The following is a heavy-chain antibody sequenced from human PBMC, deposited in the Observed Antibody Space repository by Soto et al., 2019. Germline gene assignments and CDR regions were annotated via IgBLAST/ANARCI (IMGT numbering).Heavy chain of an antibody. Sequence: QVQLVESGGGVVQPGRSLRLSCAASGFTFSSYGMHWVRQAPGKGLEWVAVIWYDGSNKYYADSVKGRFTISRDNSKNRLYLQMNSLRVEDTAVYYCARDRVVLVPAAMEETDNYYGMDVWGQGTTVTVSS. CDR2: IWYDGSNK. CDR3: ARDRVVLVPAAMEETDNYYGMDV. D-gene: IGHD2-2*01. J-gene: IGHJ6*02. V-gene: IGHV3-33*01. CDR1: GFTFSSYG.